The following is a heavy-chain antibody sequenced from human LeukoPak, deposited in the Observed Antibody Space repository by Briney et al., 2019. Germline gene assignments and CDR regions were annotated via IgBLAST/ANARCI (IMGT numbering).Heavy chain of an antibody. V-gene: IGHV3-7*01. CDR1: GIPFIDAW. J-gene: IGHJ6*03. Sequence: GGSLRLSCELSGIPFIDAWMSWVRQAPGKGLEWVANIKQDGSEKYYVDSVKGRFTISRDNAKNSLYLQMNSLRAEDTAVYYCAREIYGSGDSYYYYYMDVWGKGTTVTISS. D-gene: IGHD3-10*01. CDR2: IKQDGSEK. CDR3: AREIYGSGDSYYYYYMDV.